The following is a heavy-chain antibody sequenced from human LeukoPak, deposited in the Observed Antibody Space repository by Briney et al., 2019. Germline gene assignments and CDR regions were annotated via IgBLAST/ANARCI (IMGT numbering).Heavy chain of an antibody. Sequence: ASVKVPCKASGYTFTSYYMHWVRQAPGQGLEWMGIINPSGGSTSYAQKFQGRVTMTRDTSTSTVYMELSSLRSEDTAVYYCARWEKEMATNVGFDYWGQGTLVTVSS. J-gene: IGHJ4*02. CDR3: ARWEKEMATNVGFDY. CDR2: INPSGGST. D-gene: IGHD5-24*01. V-gene: IGHV1-46*01. CDR1: GYTFTSYY.